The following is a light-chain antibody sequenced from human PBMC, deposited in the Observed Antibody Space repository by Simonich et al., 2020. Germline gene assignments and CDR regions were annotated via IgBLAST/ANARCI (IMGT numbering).Light chain of an antibody. V-gene: IGLV1-44*01. J-gene: IGLJ3*02. CDR2: RNN. CDR3: AAWDDSLNGWV. CDR1: SSNIGSNT. Sequence: QSVLTQPPSASGTPGQRVTISCSGSSSNIGSNTVNWYQQLPGTAPKLLIYRNNQRHSGVPDRFSGSKSGTSASLAISGRQSDDEADYYCAAWDDSLNGWVFGGGTKLTVL.